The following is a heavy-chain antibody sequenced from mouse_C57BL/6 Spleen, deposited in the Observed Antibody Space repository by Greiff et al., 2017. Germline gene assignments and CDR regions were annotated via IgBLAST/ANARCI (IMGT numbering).Heavy chain of an antibody. CDR3: ARRASSYAMDY. D-gene: IGHD3-2*02. J-gene: IGHJ4*01. CDR1: GYAFSSYW. CDR2: IYPGDGDN. Sequence: QVQLQQSGAELVKPGASVKISCKASGYAFSSYWMNWVKQRPGKGLEWIGQIYPGDGDNKYNGKFKGKATLTADKPTSTSYMQRSSLTSEDAAVYLCARRASSYAMDYWGQGTSVTVSS. V-gene: IGHV1-80*01.